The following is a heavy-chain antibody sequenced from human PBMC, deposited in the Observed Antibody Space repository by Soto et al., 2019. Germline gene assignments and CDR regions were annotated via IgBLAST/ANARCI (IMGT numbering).Heavy chain of an antibody. CDR1: GYSFTSYW. D-gene: IGHD5-12*01. CDR3: ARRYSGYEPFDH. J-gene: IGHJ4*02. V-gene: IGHV5-10-1*01. CDR2: IDPSDSYT. Sequence: PGESLKISCKGSGYSFTSYWISWVRQMPGKGLEWMGRIDPSDSYTNYSPSFQGHVTISADKSISTAYLQWSGLKASDTAMYYCARRYSGYEPFDHWGQGTLVTVSS.